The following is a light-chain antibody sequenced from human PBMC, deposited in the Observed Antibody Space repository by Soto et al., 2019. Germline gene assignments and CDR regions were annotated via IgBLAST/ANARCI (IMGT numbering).Light chain of an antibody. V-gene: IGLV1-47*01. J-gene: IGLJ1*01. CDR2: RNN. CDR1: DSNIRNIY. CDR3: GAWDDSLSNYV. Sequence: QAVVTQPPSASGTPGQTVTISCSGRDSNIRNIYVYWYQQVPGTAPKLLIHRNNQRPSGVPDRFSASKSGTSASLAISGLRSEDEADYYCGAWDDSLSNYVFGTGTKVTVL.